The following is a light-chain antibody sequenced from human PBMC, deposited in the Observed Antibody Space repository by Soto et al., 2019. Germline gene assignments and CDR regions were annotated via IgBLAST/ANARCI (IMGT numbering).Light chain of an antibody. CDR1: QSLLSRSTNKNY. J-gene: IGKJ2*01. Sequence: DIVMTQSPDSLTVSLGERATINCKSSQSLLSRSTNKNYLAWYQQKPGQPPRFIYGTSIRESGVSDRFSGSGSDTNFTLTISGLQAEDVAVYFCQQYYSTPYTFGQGTKLEIK. V-gene: IGKV4-1*01. CDR3: QQYYSTPYT. CDR2: GTS.